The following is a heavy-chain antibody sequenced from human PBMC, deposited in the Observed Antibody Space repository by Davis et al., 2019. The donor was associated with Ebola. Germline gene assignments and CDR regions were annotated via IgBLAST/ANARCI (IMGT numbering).Heavy chain of an antibody. Sequence: SETLSLTCTVSAATISTYYWRWIRQPPGKALEWTGHIYYRGSTNYKASLKSRVTISVDTSKKQFSLKLSSVTAADTAVYYCARGEVQGVIGYYGMDVWGQGTTVTVSS. CDR1: AATISTYY. CDR2: IYYRGST. J-gene: IGHJ6*02. D-gene: IGHD3-10*01. CDR3: ARGEVQGVIGYYGMDV. V-gene: IGHV4-59*01.